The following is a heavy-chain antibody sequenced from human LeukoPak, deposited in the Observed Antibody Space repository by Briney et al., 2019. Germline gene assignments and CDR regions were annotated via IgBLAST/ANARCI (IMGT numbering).Heavy chain of an antibody. CDR1: GGSISSGGYS. Sequence: PSQTLSLTCAVSGGSISSGGYSWSWIRQPPGKGLEWIGYIYHSGSTYYNPSLKSRVTISVDRSKNQFSLKLSSVTAADTAVYYCARHIQWGYYYGSGSSEKGYFDYWGQGTLVTVSS. D-gene: IGHD3-10*01. V-gene: IGHV4-30-2*01. J-gene: IGHJ4*02. CDR2: IYHSGST. CDR3: ARHIQWGYYYGSGSSEKGYFDY.